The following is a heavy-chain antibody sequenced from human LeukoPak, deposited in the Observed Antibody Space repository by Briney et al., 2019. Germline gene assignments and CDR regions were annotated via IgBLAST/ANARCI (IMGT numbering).Heavy chain of an antibody. D-gene: IGHD3-10*01. CDR1: GGSISSSSYY. J-gene: IGHJ5*02. CDR2: IYYSGST. CDR3: ARMMYYFEVRLAYWFDP. V-gene: IGHV4-39*07. Sequence: SETLSLTCTVSGGSISSSSYYWGWIRQLPGKGLEWIGSIYYSGSTYYNPSLKSRVTISVDTSKNQFSLKLSSVTAADTAVYYCARMMYYFEVRLAYWFDPWGQGTLVTVSS.